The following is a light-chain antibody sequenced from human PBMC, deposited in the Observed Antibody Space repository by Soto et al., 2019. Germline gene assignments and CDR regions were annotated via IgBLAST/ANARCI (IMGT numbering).Light chain of an antibody. CDR3: QQYNKWPPFT. J-gene: IGKJ3*01. V-gene: IGKV3-15*01. CDR2: GAS. CDR1: QSVNSN. Sequence: ILVTQPPATLSVSPGERATLSCRASQSVNSNLAWYQQKPGQAPRLLIYGASTRATGIPARFSGSGSGTEFTLTISSLQSEDFAIYYCQQYNKWPPFTFGPGTKVDIK.